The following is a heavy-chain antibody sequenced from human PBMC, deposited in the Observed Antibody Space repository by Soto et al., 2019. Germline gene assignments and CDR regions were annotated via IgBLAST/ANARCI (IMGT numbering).Heavy chain of an antibody. CDR1: GGTLSTFINYP. Sequence: ASVKVSCKASGGTLSTFINYPINWVRQAPGQGLEWMGGIVPNIGTVNYAQKFQGRVTITADKSTGTAYMELSNLRSEDSALYYCARRDTSGFLRYFDNWGQGTLVTVSS. D-gene: IGHD3-3*01. CDR2: IVPNIGTV. CDR3: ARRDTSGFLRYFDN. J-gene: IGHJ4*02. V-gene: IGHV1-69*06.